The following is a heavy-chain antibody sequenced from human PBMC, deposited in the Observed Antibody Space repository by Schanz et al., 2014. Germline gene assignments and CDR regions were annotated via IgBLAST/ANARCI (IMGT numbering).Heavy chain of an antibody. CDR1: GGTFSSYT. V-gene: IGHV1-18*01. CDR3: ARGGGPEDVFDI. CDR2: ISTFRNEDT. Sequence: QVQLVQSEAEVKKPGSSVKVSCKASGGTFSSYTISWVRQAPGQGPEFMGWISTFRNEDTNSAQRFQGRLTMTTDTSTSTAYMELRSLRSDDTAVYYCARGGGPEDVFDIWGQGTILTVSS. J-gene: IGHJ3*02. D-gene: IGHD5-12*01.